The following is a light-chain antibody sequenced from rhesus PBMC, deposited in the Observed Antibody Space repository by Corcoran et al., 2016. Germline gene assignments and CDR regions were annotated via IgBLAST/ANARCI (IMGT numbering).Light chain of an antibody. V-gene: IGKV1-33*02. J-gene: IGKJ1*01. CDR1: QGISNW. CDR3: QQHNSNPPT. Sequence: DIQLTQSPSSLSASVGDRVTITCQASQGISNWLAWYQQKPGKAPTLLIYSASSLQSGVPSRFSGSGSGTEFTLTISSLQPEDFATYYCQQHNSNPPTFGQGTKVEIK. CDR2: SAS.